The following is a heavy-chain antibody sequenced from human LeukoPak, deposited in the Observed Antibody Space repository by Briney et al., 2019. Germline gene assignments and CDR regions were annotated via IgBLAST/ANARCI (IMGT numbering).Heavy chain of an antibody. CDR1: GYTFTSYY. D-gene: IGHD1-26*01. V-gene: IGHV1-46*01. CDR3: ARGGGRTGDVFDI. Sequence: ASVKVSCKASGYTFTSYYMHWVRQAPGQGLEWMGIINPSGGSTSYAQKFQGRVTMTRDTSTSTAYMELRSLRSDDTAVYYCARGGGRTGDVFDIWGEGTMVTVSS. J-gene: IGHJ3*02. CDR2: INPSGGST.